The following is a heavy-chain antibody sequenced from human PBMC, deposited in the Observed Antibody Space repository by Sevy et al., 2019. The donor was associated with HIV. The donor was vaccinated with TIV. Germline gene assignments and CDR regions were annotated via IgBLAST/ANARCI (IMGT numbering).Heavy chain of an antibody. D-gene: IGHD3-22*01. Sequence: SETLSLTRNVSGGSISSHYCTWIRQPPGKGLEWIGYMHYRGGTNYNPSLKSRVTISVDKSKSQFSLQLNSVTAADTAVYYCAAYRYDSTGYSAFDYWGQGILVTVSS. CDR1: GGSISSHY. CDR2: MHYRGGT. CDR3: AAYRYDSTGYSAFDY. V-gene: IGHV4-59*11. J-gene: IGHJ4*02.